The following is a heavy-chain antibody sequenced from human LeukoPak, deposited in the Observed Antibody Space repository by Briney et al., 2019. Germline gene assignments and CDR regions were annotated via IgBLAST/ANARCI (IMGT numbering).Heavy chain of an antibody. CDR2: INSDGSST. V-gene: IGHV3-74*01. Sequence: PGGSLRLSCAASGFTFSSYWMHWVRQAPGKGLVWVSRINSDGSSTSYADSVKGRFTISRDNAKNTLYLQMNSLRAEDTAVYYCARGHPYYDFWSGSGYNWFDPWGQGTLVTVSS. J-gene: IGHJ5*02. CDR1: GFTFSSYW. CDR3: ARGHPYYDFWSGSGYNWFDP. D-gene: IGHD3-3*01.